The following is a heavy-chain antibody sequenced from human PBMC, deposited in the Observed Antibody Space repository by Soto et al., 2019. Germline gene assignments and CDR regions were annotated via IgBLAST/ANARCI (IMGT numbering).Heavy chain of an antibody. Sequence: PSETLSLTCIVSGDSVTSGSYYWTWLRQPPGKGLEWIGYISYTGRTKYNPSLQSRVTISVDTSKNDFSLNLSSVTAADTAVYFCAREWGLLPYYVMNVWGNGTAVTVS. V-gene: IGHV4-61*03. J-gene: IGHJ6*04. CDR2: ISYTGRT. CDR1: GDSVTSGSYY. D-gene: IGHD7-27*01. CDR3: AREWGLLPYYVMNV.